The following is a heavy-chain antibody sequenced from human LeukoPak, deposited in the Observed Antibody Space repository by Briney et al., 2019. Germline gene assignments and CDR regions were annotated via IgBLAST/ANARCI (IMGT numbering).Heavy chain of an antibody. CDR1: GGSISSDY. D-gene: IGHD3-22*01. J-gene: IGHJ4*02. CDR3: ARDTGYYDSSGYYLYLDY. CDR2: IYTSGST. V-gene: IGHV4-4*07. Sequence: SETLSLTCTVSGGSISSDYWSWVRQPAGKGLEWIGRIYTSGSTNYNPSLKSRVTMSVDTSKNQFSLKLSSVTAADTAVYYCARDTGYYDSSGYYLYLDYWGQGTLVTVSS.